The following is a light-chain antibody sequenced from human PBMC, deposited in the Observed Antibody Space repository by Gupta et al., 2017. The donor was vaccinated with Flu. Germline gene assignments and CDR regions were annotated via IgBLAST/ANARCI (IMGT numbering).Light chain of an antibody. V-gene: IGLV2-14*01. CDR1: SSDVGDYNY. CDR2: EVT. J-gene: IGLJ2*01. Sequence: QPALTQADSVSGYPGQSINLSCTGTSSDVGDYNYVSSYQQHTGKAPKLIIYEVTNRPSGVSNRFSCSKSGNTASLIISWLQAEDESDYYCSVYTSSYTLLFGGGTKLTVL. CDR3: SVYTSSYTLL.